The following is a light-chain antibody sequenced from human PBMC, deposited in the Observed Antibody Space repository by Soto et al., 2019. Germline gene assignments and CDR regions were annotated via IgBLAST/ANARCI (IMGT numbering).Light chain of an antibody. V-gene: IGLV2-14*01. Sequence: QSALTQPASESGSPGQSITISCTGTSSDVGAYNYVSWYQQDPGKAPKVMIYDVSNRPSGVSHRFSAPKSGNTASLSISGLQADDEADYYCTSYTTTSTYVFGTGTKVTVL. CDR1: SSDVGAYNY. CDR3: TSYTTTSTYV. J-gene: IGLJ1*01. CDR2: DVS.